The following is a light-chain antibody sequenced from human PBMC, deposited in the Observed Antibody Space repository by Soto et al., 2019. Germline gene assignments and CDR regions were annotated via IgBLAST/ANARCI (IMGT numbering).Light chain of an antibody. CDR1: QSVRSSY. J-gene: IGKJ1*01. CDR2: GAS. V-gene: IGKV3-20*01. Sequence: EIVLTQSPGTLSLSPGERATLSCRASQSVRSSYLAWYQQKPGQAPRLLIYGASSRATGIPDRFSGSGSGTDFTLTISGLEAEDFAVYYCQQYGRSLWTFGQGTKVEIK. CDR3: QQYGRSLWT.